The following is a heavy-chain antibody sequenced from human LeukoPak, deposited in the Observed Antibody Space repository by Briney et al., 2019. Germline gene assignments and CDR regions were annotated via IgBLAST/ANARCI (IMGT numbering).Heavy chain of an antibody. CDR3: ARPGDCSSTSCSAWFDP. CDR2: INHSGST. D-gene: IGHD2-2*01. V-gene: IGHV4-34*01. CDR1: GGSFSGYC. J-gene: IGHJ5*02. Sequence: SETLSLTCAVYGGSFSGYCWSWIRQPPGKGLEWIGEINHSGSTNYNPSLKSRVTISVDTSKNQFSLKLSSVTAADTAVYYCARPGDCSSTSCSAWFDPWGQGTLVTVSS.